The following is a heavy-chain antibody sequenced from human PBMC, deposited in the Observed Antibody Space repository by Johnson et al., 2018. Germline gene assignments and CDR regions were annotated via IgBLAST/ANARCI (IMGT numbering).Heavy chain of an antibody. CDR1: GFTLSSYW. V-gene: IGHV3-74*03. J-gene: IGHJ3*02. D-gene: IGHD1-26*01. Sequence: EVQLLESGGGLVQPGGSLRLSCVASGFTLSSYWMHWVRQAPGKGLVWVSRIKSDGRTTTYADFVKGRFTISRDNANNTLYLEMNSLRVEDTAVYYCARVEGSYYGDDAFDIWGQGTLVTVSS. CDR3: ARVEGSYYGDDAFDI. CDR2: IKSDGRTT.